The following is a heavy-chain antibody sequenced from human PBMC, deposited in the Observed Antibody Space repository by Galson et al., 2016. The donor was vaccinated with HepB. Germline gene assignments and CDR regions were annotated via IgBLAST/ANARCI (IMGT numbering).Heavy chain of an antibody. Sequence: SVKVSCKASGGTFSGFAVSWVRQAPGQGLEWMGGITPIFGRPTYAQKFQGRVTIIADEPTSTAFMYLASRTSEDTAIYYCELPNSGDFDRYLGPWGQGTLVIVSS. CDR3: ELPNSGDFDRYLGP. D-gene: IGHD1-26*01. V-gene: IGHV1-69*13. J-gene: IGHJ5*02. CDR2: ITPIFGRP. CDR1: GGTFSGFA.